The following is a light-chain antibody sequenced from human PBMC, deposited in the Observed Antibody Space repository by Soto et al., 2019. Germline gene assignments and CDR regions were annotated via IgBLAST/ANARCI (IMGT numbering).Light chain of an antibody. CDR3: QQYDTYPWT. CDR2: DAS. CDR1: QSVGSY. V-gene: IGKV3-11*01. Sequence: EIVLTQSPATLSLSPGERATLSCRASQSVGSYLAWYQHKPGQAPSLLIYDASNRATGIPARFSGSGSGTDLTLTISSLEPDAFVTYYCQQYDTYPWTFGQGTKVDIK. J-gene: IGKJ1*01.